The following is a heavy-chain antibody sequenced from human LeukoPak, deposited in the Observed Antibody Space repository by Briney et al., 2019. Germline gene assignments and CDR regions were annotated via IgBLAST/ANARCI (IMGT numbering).Heavy chain of an antibody. CDR1: GFTFSNYM. Sequence: GGSLRLSCAASGFTFSNYMMHWVRQAPGKGLVWVSRIKSDGITITYADSVKGRFTISRDNSKNTLFLQMNSLRAEDSAVYYCATDRERDPSVYYLVGGQGTLITVSS. J-gene: IGHJ4*01. CDR3: ATDRERDPSVYYLV. V-gene: IGHV3-74*01. CDR2: IKSDGITI. D-gene: IGHD3-22*01.